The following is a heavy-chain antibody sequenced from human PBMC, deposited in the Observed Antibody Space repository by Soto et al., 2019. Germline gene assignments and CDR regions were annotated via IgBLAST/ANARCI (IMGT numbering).Heavy chain of an antibody. J-gene: IGHJ6*02. D-gene: IGHD3-9*01. Sequence: QVQLQESGPGLVKPSQTLSLTCTVSGGSISSGDYYWSWIRQPPGKGLEWIGYIYYSGSTYYNPSLKSRVTISVDTSRNQFSLKLSSVTAADTAVYYCARGEYYDILTGYYDHYYYGMDVWGQGTTVTVSS. V-gene: IGHV4-30-4*01. CDR1: GGSISSGDYY. CDR3: ARGEYYDILTGYYDHYYYGMDV. CDR2: IYYSGST.